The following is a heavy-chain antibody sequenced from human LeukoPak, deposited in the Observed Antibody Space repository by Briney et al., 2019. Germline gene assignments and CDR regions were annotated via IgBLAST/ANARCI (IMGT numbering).Heavy chain of an antibody. CDR2: TKEDGGEK. D-gene: IGHD6-19*01. Sequence: GGSLRLSCAASGFTFSTYWMSWVRQAPGKGLEWVANTKEDGGEKYYVDSVKGRFTISRDNAENSLYLQMNSLRAEDTAVYYCARRSVAGSLDYWGQGILVTVSS. CDR3: ARRSVAGSLDY. CDR1: GFTFSTYW. V-gene: IGHV3-7*01. J-gene: IGHJ4*02.